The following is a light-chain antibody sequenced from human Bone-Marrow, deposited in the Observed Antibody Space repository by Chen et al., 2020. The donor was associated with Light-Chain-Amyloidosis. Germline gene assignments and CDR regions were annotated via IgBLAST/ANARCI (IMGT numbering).Light chain of an antibody. CDR3: QQFLGSPWT. J-gene: IGKJ1*01. V-gene: IGKV3-20*01. CDR2: GAS. Sequence: EIVLTQSPGTLSLSPGEKASLSCRASQSVRSYYIAWYQQRRGQAPRLLIYGASKRADGIPDRFSGSGSGTDFTLTISRLEADDFAVYFCQQFLGSPWTFGQGTKVEVK. CDR1: QSVRSYY.